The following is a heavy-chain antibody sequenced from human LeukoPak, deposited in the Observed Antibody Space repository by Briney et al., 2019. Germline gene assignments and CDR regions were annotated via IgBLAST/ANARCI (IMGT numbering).Heavy chain of an antibody. J-gene: IGHJ4*02. V-gene: IGHV1-18*01. CDR3: ARDNTRWSCDY. CDR1: GYTFTTYG. D-gene: IGHD2-21*01. CDR2: IRGYNGDT. Sequence: ASVKVSCKASGYTFTTYGISWVRQAPGQGLEWMGWIRGYNGDTNYAQKFQGRVTLTTDTSTSTVYLELSSLRSEDTAFYYCARDNTRWSCDYWAQGTLVTVSS.